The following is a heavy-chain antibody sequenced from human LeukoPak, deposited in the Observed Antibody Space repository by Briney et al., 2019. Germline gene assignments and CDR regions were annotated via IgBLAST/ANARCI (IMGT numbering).Heavy chain of an antibody. J-gene: IGHJ4*02. Sequence: PSETLSLTCTVSGGSISSYYWSWIRQPPGKGLEWIGYIYYSGSTNYNPSLKSRVTISVDTSKNQFSLKLSSVTAADTAVYYCARGHCSGGSCYALGVDYWGQGTLVTVSS. CDR3: ARGHCSGGSCYALGVDY. CDR2: IYYSGST. CDR1: GGSISSYY. D-gene: IGHD2-15*01. V-gene: IGHV4-59*01.